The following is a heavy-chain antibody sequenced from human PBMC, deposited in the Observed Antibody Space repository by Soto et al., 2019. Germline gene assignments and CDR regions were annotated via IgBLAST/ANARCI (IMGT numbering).Heavy chain of an antibody. CDR3: AKVSRKGSAIDFDY. D-gene: IGHD3-10*01. J-gene: IGHJ4*02. CDR2: VNPNDGYT. CDR1: GYTYSNYD. Sequence: QVQLVQSGAELKKPGASVKVSCEASGYTYSNYDMNGVRQATGQGPEWIGWVNPNDGYTGYAQKFQGRVTLTTDISTTTAYMELTSLRSEDTAIYYCAKVSRKGSAIDFDYWGQGTLITVSS. V-gene: IGHV1-8*01.